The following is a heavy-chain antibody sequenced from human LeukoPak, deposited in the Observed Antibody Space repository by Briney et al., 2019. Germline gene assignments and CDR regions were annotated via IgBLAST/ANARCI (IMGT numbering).Heavy chain of an antibody. V-gene: IGHV4-59*08. D-gene: IGHD1-26*01. Sequence: SETLSLTCTVSGSSINNNFWTWIRQPPGKGLEWIGYIYSSGSANYNPSIKSRVLISGDTSKNQISLKLTSVTAADTAVYSCARTRWELSPFDYWGQGTLVTVSS. CDR1: GSSINNNF. CDR2: IYSSGSA. J-gene: IGHJ4*02. CDR3: ARTRWELSPFDY.